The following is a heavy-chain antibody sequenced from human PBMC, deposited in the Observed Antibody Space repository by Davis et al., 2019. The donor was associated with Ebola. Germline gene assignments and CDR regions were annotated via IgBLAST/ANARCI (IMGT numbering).Heavy chain of an antibody. J-gene: IGHJ4*02. CDR2: FHPGTSDI. CDR1: GYAFSSYW. Sequence: PGGSLRLSCDGSGYAFSSYWIGWVRQMPGKGLEWMTHFHPGTSDIRYSPSFQGQVTISVDKSISTAYLQWSSLKASDTAMYYCTSQGHRGSYLIHDYWGQGTQVIVSS. V-gene: IGHV5-51*01. CDR3: TSQGHRGSYLIHDY. D-gene: IGHD5-18*01.